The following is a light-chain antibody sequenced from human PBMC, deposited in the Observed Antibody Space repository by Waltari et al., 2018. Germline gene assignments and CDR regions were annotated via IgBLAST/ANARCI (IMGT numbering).Light chain of an antibody. V-gene: IGKV3-15*01. J-gene: IGKJ4*01. CDR1: QSVNRN. CDR3: QQYDNWVT. CDR2: DTS. Sequence: ATLSVSPGERATLSCRASQSVNRNLAWYQQKPGQAPRLLIHDTSTRATGIPARFSGSGSGTEFTLTITSLQSGDFAIYFCQQYDNWVTFGGGTKVEVK.